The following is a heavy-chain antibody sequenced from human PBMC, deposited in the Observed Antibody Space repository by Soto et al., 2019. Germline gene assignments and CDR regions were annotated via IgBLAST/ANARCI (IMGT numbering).Heavy chain of an antibody. J-gene: IGHJ6*02. Sequence: QVQLVESGGGEVQPGRSLTISCAASGFTFSTYGMHWVRQTPGKGLEWVAVISYDGTNKFYSDSVKGRFTISRDNFKYSRTLQMNSLRADDTAVYSCAKDLQSYGDYDYYCYGMDVWGLGTRVTVSS. CDR1: GFTFSTYG. D-gene: IGHD4-17*01. V-gene: IGHV3-30*18. CDR3: AKDLQSYGDYDYYCYGMDV. CDR2: ISYDGTNK.